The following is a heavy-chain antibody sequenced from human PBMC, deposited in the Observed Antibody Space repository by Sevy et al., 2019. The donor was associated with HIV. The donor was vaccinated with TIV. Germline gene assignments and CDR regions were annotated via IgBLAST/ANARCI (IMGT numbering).Heavy chain of an antibody. CDR2: INPNSGGT. CDR1: GYTFTGYY. D-gene: IGHD4-17*01. CDR3: ARDSLTVTTPLYYYYSMDV. J-gene: IGHJ6*02. Sequence: ASVKVSCKASGYTFTGYYMHWVRQAPGQGLEWMGRINPNSGGTNYAQKFQGRVTMTRDTSISTAYMELSRLRSDDTAVYYCARDSLTVTTPLYYYYSMDVWGQGTTVTVSS. V-gene: IGHV1-2*06.